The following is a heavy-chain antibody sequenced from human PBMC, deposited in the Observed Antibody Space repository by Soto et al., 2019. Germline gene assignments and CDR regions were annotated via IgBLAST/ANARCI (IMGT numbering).Heavy chain of an antibody. CDR3: AKEGTSRLYYFDY. V-gene: IGHV3-23*01. J-gene: IGHJ4*02. Sequence: PGGSLRLSCAASGFTFSNYAISWVRQARVNGLEWVSIISGSFDTSYWADSVKGRFTISRCKSRNTLYPQLNSVRAEYSAKYYCAKEGTSRLYYFDYWGPGILVTVSS. CDR1: GFTFSNYA. CDR2: ISGSFDTS. D-gene: IGHD2-2*01.